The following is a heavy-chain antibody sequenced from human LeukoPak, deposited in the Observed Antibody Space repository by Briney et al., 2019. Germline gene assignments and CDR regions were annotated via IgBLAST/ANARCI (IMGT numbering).Heavy chain of an antibody. Sequence: ASVKVSCKASGGTFSGYVISWVRQAPGQGLEWMGGIIPISGTTNYAQKFQGRVSITADESTSTAYMELSSLRSEDTAMYYCARGIGINMDDYLDVWGKGTTVACSS. D-gene: IGHD3-10*01. J-gene: IGHJ6*03. CDR1: GGTFSGYV. V-gene: IGHV1-69*13. CDR2: IIPISGTT. CDR3: ARGIGINMDDYLDV.